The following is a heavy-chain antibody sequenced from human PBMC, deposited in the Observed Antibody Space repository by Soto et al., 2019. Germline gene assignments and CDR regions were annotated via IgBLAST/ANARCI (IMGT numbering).Heavy chain of an antibody. V-gene: IGHV3-30*18. CDR3: AKDRGRYYDILTGPLTTGYGMDV. Sequence: GGSLRLSCAASGFTFSSYGMHWVRQAPGKGLEWVAVISYDGSNKYYADSVKGRFTISRDNSKNTLYLQMNSLRAEDTAVYYCAKDRGRYYDILTGPLTTGYGMDVWGQGTTVTVSS. D-gene: IGHD3-9*01. CDR1: GFTFSSYG. J-gene: IGHJ6*02. CDR2: ISYDGSNK.